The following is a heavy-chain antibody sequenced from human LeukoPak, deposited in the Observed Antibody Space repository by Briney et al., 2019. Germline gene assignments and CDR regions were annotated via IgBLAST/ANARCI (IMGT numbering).Heavy chain of an antibody. CDR3: ARDTGYYGSGSYYQPYNWFDP. V-gene: IGHV3-74*01. CDR2: INSDGSST. CDR1: GFTFSSYW. J-gene: IGHJ5*02. D-gene: IGHD3-10*01. Sequence: GGSLRLSCAASGFTFSSYWKHWVRQAPGKGLVWVSRINSDGSSTSYADSVKGRFTISRDNAKNTLYLQMNSLRAEDTAVYYCARDTGYYGSGSYYQPYNWFDPWGQGTLVTVSS.